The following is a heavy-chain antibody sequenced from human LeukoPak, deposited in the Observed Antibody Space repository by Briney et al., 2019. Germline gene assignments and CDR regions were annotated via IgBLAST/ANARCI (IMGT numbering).Heavy chain of an antibody. D-gene: IGHD1-1*01. V-gene: IGHV4-34*01. Sequence: SEILSLTCAVYGGSFKTYYWSWIRQSPGKGLEWIAEINHRGDTNYNPSVKSRVTISVDTPKNQFSLKVNSLTAADTAVYYCARGPTISETGYFDYWGQGTLVTVSS. CDR1: GGSFKTYY. CDR2: INHRGDT. CDR3: ARGPTISETGYFDY. J-gene: IGHJ4*03.